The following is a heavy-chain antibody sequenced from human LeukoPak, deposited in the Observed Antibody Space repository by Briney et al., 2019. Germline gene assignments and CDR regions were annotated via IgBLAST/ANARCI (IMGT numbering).Heavy chain of an antibody. D-gene: IGHD3-10*01. CDR1: GFTFSTYA. CDR3: ARDPYGSGSYYPN. CDR2: ISSSSSTI. J-gene: IGHJ4*02. Sequence: GGSLRLSCAVSGFTFSTYAMNWVRQAPGKGLEWVSYISSSSSTIYYADSVKGRFTISRDNAKNSLYLQMNSLRAEDTAVYYCARDPYGSGSYYPNWGQGTLVTVSP. V-gene: IGHV3-48*01.